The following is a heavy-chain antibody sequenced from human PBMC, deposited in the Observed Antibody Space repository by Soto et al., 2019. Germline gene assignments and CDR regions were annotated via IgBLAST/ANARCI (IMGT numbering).Heavy chain of an antibody. Sequence: EVQLVESGGGLVQPGGSLRLSCAASGFTFSSYWMHWVRQAPGKGLVWVSRINSDGSSTSYADSVKGRFTISRDNAKNTLYLQMNSLRAEDTAVYYCARAGYYDFWCCYYFRYFDYWGQGTLVTVSS. D-gene: IGHD3-3*01. CDR1: GFTFSSYW. CDR2: INSDGSST. CDR3: ARAGYYDFWCCYYFRYFDY. V-gene: IGHV3-74*01. J-gene: IGHJ4*02.